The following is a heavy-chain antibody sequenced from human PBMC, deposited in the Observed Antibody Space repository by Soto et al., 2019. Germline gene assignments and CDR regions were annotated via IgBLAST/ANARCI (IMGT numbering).Heavy chain of an antibody. J-gene: IGHJ6*03. D-gene: IGHD6-13*01. V-gene: IGHV3-66*01. CDR2: IYSGGST. CDR3: ARWAAAASNYYYYYYMDV. Sequence: EVQLVESGGGLVQPGGSLRLSCAASGFTVSSNYMSWVRQAPGKGLEWGSVIYSGGSTYYADSVKGRFTISRDNSKNTLYLQMNSLRAEDTAVYYCARWAAAASNYYYYYYMDVWGKGTTVTVSS. CDR1: GFTVSSNY.